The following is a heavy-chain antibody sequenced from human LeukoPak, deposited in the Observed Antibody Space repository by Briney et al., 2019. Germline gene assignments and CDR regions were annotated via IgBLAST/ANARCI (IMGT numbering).Heavy chain of an antibody. CDR1: GDSINNYY. D-gene: IGHD3-22*01. J-gene: IGHJ1*01. Sequence: SETLSLTCTVSGDSINNYYWSWIRQPPGKGLEWIGYIFYSGGTKYNPSLKSRVAISIAMSKNQFSLKLSSVTAADTAVYYCARLGLYDSSGYYYVWGQGTLVTVSS. CDR2: IFYSGGT. CDR3: ARLGLYDSSGYYYV. V-gene: IGHV4-59*12.